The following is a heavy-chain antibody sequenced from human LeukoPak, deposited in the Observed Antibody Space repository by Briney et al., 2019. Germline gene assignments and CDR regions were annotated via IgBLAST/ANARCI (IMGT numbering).Heavy chain of an antibody. D-gene: IGHD6-13*01. Sequence: GGSLRLSCAASGFTFSSYEMNWVRQAPGRGLEWVSYISSSGRTIYYADSVKGRFTISRDNAKNSLYLQMNSLRAADTAVYYCARLIAAAALNNWFDPWGQGTLVTVSS. J-gene: IGHJ5*02. CDR2: ISSSGRTI. V-gene: IGHV3-48*03. CDR3: ARLIAAAALNNWFDP. CDR1: GFTFSSYE.